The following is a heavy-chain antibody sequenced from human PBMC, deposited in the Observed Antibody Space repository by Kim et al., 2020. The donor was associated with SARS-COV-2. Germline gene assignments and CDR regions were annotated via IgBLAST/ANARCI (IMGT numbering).Heavy chain of an antibody. V-gene: IGHV3-7*01. CDR3: ARDRTGTRGRANWFDP. CDR1: GFTFSSYW. Sequence: GGSLRLSCAASGFTFSSYWMSWVRQAPGKGLEWVANIKQDGSEKYYVDSVKGRFTISRDNAKNSLYLQMNSLRAEDTAVYYCARDRTGTRGRANWFDPWGQGTLVTVSS. J-gene: IGHJ5*02. D-gene: IGHD1-7*01. CDR2: IKQDGSEK.